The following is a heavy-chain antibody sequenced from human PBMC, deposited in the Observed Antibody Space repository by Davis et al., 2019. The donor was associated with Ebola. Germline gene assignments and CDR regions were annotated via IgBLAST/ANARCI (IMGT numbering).Heavy chain of an antibody. CDR2: ITISCAGI. CDR1: GFTFSSYA. J-gene: IGHJ4*02. D-gene: IGHD3-16*01. Sequence: GESLKISCAASGFTFSSYAMTWVRQAPGQGLEWISSITISCAGIDYADSVKGRFTISRDDSKNTLNLQMNSLSAEDTAVYYCAKRSSPGGGYFDYWGLGTLVTVSS. V-gene: IGHV3-23*01. CDR3: AKRSSPGGGYFDY.